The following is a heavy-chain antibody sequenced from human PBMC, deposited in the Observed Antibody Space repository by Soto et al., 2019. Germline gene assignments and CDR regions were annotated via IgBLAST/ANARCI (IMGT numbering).Heavy chain of an antibody. Sequence: SETLSLTCAVSSASISGSYWTWIRQAPGEGLEWIDHISDRGGANYNPSLKSRVAISADTPKNQFSLKLRSLTAAETAIYYCASAMLRGVNILDNWVQGIQVTVSS. D-gene: IGHD3-10*01. J-gene: IGHJ4*02. CDR2: ISDRGGA. CDR3: ASAMLRGVNILDN. CDR1: SASISGSY. V-gene: IGHV4-59*01.